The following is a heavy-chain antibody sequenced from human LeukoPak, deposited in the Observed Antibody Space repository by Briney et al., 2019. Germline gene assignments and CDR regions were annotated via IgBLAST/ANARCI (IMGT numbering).Heavy chain of an antibody. V-gene: IGHV3-48*03. D-gene: IGHD2-2*01. CDR3: ARVRYCSDTTCCGGWFDP. CDR2: ISGSGTTI. CDR1: GFTFSSYE. J-gene: IGHJ5*02. Sequence: GGSLRLSCAASGFTFSSYEMNWVRQAPGKGLEWVSYISGSGTTINYADSVKGRFTISGDNAKNSLYLQMNSLRVEDTAVYYCARVRYCSDTTCCGGWFDPWGQGTLVTVSS.